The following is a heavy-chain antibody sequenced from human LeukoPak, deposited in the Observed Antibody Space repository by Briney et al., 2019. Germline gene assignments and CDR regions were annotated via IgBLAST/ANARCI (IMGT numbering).Heavy chain of an antibody. D-gene: IGHD4-17*01. V-gene: IGHV3-23*01. CDR2: ISGSGVST. CDR1: GFTFSRYA. Sequence: GGSLRLSCAASGFTFSRYAMSWVRQNPRTRLEWVSSISGSGVSTYYADAVKGRFAISRDNSKNTLSLQMNSLRAEDTAIYYCAKVWYGVLDYWGQGTLVTVSS. CDR3: AKVWYGVLDY. J-gene: IGHJ4*02.